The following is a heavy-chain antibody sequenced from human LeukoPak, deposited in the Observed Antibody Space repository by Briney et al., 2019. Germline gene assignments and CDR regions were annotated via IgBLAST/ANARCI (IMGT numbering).Heavy chain of an antibody. V-gene: IGHV3-53*01. J-gene: IGHJ4*02. CDR1: GFTVSNNY. CDR2: IYSDGST. Sequence: GGSLRLSCAASGFTVSNNYMSWVRQAPGKGLEWVSVIYSDGSTYYADSVKGRFTISRDNSKNTLYLQMNSLRAEDTAVYYCARIYVWGSYSPYYFDYWGQGTLVTVSS. CDR3: ARIYVWGSYSPYYFDY. D-gene: IGHD3-16*01.